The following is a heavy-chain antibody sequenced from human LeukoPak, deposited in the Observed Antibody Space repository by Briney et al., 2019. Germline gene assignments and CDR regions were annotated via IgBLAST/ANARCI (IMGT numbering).Heavy chain of an antibody. CDR1: GFTFSSYA. CDR3: AREYFGHYFDY. V-gene: IGHV3-30-3*01. D-gene: IGHD3-9*01. CDR2: ISYDGSNK. Sequence: PGRSLRLSCAASGFTFSSYAMHWVRQAPGKGLEWVAVISYDGSNKYYADSVKGRFTISRDNSKNTLYLQMNSLRAEDTAVYYCAREYFGHYFDYWGQGTLVTVSS. J-gene: IGHJ4*02.